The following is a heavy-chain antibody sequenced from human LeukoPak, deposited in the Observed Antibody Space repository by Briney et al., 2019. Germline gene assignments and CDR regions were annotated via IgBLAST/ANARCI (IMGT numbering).Heavy chain of an antibody. CDR1: GGSISSSSYY. J-gene: IGHJ4*02. V-gene: IGHV4-39*01. Sequence: PSETLSLTCTVSGGSISSSSYYWGWIRQPPGKGLEWIGSIYYSGSTYYNPSLKSRVTISVDTSKNQFSLKLSSVTAADTAVYYCARHFQSVSRYDFWSGYQTMWGQGTLVTVSS. CDR3: ARHFQSVSRYDFWSGYQTM. CDR2: IYYSGST. D-gene: IGHD3-3*01.